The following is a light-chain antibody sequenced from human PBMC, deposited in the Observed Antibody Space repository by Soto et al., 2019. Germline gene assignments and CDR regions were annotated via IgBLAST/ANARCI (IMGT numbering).Light chain of an antibody. CDR1: SSDVGGYNY. V-gene: IGLV2-14*01. J-gene: IGLJ2*01. CDR2: EVS. CDR3: SSYASSSTLV. Sequence: QSALTQPASVSGSPGQSITISCTGTSSDVGGYNYVSWYQQHPGKAPKLMIYEVSNRPPGVSNRFSASKSGSTASLTISGLQAEDEADYYCSSYASSSTLVFGGGTKLTVL.